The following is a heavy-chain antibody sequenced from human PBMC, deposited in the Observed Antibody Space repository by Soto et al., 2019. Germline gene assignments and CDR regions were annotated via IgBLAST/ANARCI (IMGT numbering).Heavy chain of an antibody. CDR1: GFVFRNYG. CDR2: ISYQGTDQ. Sequence: GGSLRLSCVGSGFVFRNYGMHWVRQAPGRGLEWVAAISYQGTDQYYADSVKGRFEVSRDDSANTLFLQMNNLRDEDTALYYCAMGRYLDSSDYWVANLPFDHWGLGTLVTVSS. CDR3: AMGRYLDSSDYWVANLPFDH. J-gene: IGHJ4*02. D-gene: IGHD3-22*01. V-gene: IGHV3-33*05.